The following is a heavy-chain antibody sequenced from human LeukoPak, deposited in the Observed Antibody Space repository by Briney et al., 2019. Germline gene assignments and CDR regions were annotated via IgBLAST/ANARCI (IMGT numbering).Heavy chain of an antibody. Sequence: GGTLRLSCAASGFTFSHYGMNWVRQAPGKGLEWVSSISSSSSYIYYADSVKGRFTISRDNAKNSLYLQMNSLRAEDTAVYYCARGMATIDGYYYYMDVWAKGPRSPSP. CDR3: ARGMATIDGYYYYMDV. D-gene: IGHD5-24*01. J-gene: IGHJ6*03. CDR1: GFTFSHYG. V-gene: IGHV3-21*01. CDR2: ISSSSSYI.